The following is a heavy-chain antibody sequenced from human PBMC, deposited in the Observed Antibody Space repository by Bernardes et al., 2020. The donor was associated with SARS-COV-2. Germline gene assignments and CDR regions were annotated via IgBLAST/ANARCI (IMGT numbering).Heavy chain of an antibody. J-gene: IGHJ2*01. D-gene: IGHD1-26*01. V-gene: IGHV5-51*01. CDR3: ARHDALGGWFFDL. CDR2: IYPGDSDT. Sequence: GESLKISCQGSGYSFSTSWSAWVRQKPGKGLDWMGIIYPGDSDTTYSPTFQGQVTISADKSINTAYLQWSGLKASDTAVYYCARHDALGGWFFDLWGRGTLVTVSS. CDR1: GYSFSTSW.